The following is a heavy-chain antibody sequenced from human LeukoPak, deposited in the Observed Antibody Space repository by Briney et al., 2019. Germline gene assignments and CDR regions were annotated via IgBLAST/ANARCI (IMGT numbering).Heavy chain of an antibody. V-gene: IGHV4-38-2*02. CDR2: IYHSGST. Sequence: SETLSLTCTVSGYSISSGYYWGWIRQPPGKGLEWIGSIYHSGSTYYNPSLKSRVTISVDTSKNQFSLKLSSVTAADTAVYYCARIRSGYYLFDYWGQGTLVTASS. D-gene: IGHD3-22*01. J-gene: IGHJ4*02. CDR3: ARIRSGYYLFDY. CDR1: GYSISSGYY.